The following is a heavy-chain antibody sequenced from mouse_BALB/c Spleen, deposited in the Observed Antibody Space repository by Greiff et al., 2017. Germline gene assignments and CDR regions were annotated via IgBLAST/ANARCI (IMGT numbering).Heavy chain of an antibody. D-gene: IGHD1-1*01. CDR2: INSNGGST. Sequence: EVKLVESGGGLVKLGGSLKLSCAASGFTFSSYYMSWVRQTPEKRLELVAAINSNGGSTYYPDTVKGRFTISRDNAKNTLYLQMSSLKSEDTALYHCARHDYYYGSSPFDYWGQGTTLTVSS. CDR3: ARHDYYYGSSPFDY. J-gene: IGHJ2*01. V-gene: IGHV5-6-2*01. CDR1: GFTFSSYY.